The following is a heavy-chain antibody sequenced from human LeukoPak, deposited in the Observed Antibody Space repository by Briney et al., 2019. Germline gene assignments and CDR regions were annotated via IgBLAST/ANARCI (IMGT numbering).Heavy chain of an antibody. CDR1: GFTFSSYS. D-gene: IGHD2-2*01. CDR2: ISSSSSYI. CDR3: ARDPGGCIRYCSSTSCLRACYFDY. Sequence: GGSLRLSCAASGFTFSSYSMNWVRQAPGKGLEWVSSISSSSSYIYYADSVKGRFTISRDNAKNSLYLQMNSLRAEDTAVYYCARDPGGCIRYCSSTSCLRACYFDYWGQGTLVTVSS. V-gene: IGHV3-21*01. J-gene: IGHJ4*02.